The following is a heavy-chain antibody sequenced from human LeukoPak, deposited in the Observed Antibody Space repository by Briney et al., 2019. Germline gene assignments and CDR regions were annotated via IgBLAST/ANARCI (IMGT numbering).Heavy chain of an antibody. D-gene: IGHD2-15*01. J-gene: IGHJ4*02. CDR3: ARDCGCSGGSCGGFDY. CDR2: ISAYNGNT. CDR1: GYTFTSYG. V-gene: IGHV1-18*01. Sequence: ASVKVSCKASGYTFTSYGISWVRQAPGQGLEWMGWISAYNGNTNYAQKLQGRVTMTTDTSTSTAYMELRSLRSDDPAVYYCARDCGCSGGSCGGFDYWGQGTLVTVSS.